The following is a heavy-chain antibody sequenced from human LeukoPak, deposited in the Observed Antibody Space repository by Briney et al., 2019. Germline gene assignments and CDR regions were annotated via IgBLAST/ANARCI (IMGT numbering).Heavy chain of an antibody. Sequence: PSETLSLTCTVSGGSISSSSYYWGWIRQPPGKGLEWIGSIYYSGSTYYNPSLKSRVTISVDTSKNQFSLKLSSVTAADTAVYYCADHSWYSSSWYGYFDIWGQGTMVTVSS. CDR2: IYYSGST. CDR1: GGSISSSSYY. J-gene: IGHJ3*02. CDR3: ADHSWYSSSWYGYFDI. V-gene: IGHV4-39*01. D-gene: IGHD6-13*01.